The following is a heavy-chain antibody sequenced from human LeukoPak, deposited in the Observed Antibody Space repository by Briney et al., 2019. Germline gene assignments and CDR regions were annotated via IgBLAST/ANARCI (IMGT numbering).Heavy chain of an antibody. D-gene: IGHD2-2*01. V-gene: IGHV4-34*01. CDR3: ASVPRTSRPLDY. CDR2: INHSGST. CDR1: GGSFSGYY. Sequence: PSETLSPTCAVYGGSFSGYYWSWIRQPPGKGLEWIGEINHSGSTNYNPSLKSRVTISVDTSKNQFSLKLSSVTAADTAVYYCASVPRTSRPLDYWGQGTLVTVSS. J-gene: IGHJ4*02.